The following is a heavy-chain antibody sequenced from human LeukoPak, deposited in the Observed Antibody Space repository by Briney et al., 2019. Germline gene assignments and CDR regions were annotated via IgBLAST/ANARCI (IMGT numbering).Heavy chain of an antibody. Sequence: ASVKVSCKASGYTFTNYGISWVRQAPGQGLEWMAWISTYDHDTNYAQKFRGRVTMTTDTSTSTAYMELRSLGSDDTAVYYCVRDYFCSGGTCDDCFDPWGQGTLVTVSS. CDR1: GYTFTNYG. D-gene: IGHD2-15*01. V-gene: IGHV1-18*01. J-gene: IGHJ5*02. CDR2: ISTYDHDT. CDR3: VRDYFCSGGTCDDCFDP.